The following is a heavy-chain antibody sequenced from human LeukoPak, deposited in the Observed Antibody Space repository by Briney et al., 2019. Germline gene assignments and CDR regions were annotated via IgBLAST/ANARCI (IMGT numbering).Heavy chain of an antibody. D-gene: IGHD2-21*01. CDR3: ARGSRIVVIPFDY. CDR2: ISAYNGNT. CDR1: GYTFTSYG. Sequence: ASVKVSCKASGYTFTSYGISWVRQAPGQGLEWMGWISAYNGNTNYAQNLQGRVTMTTDTSTRTAYMELRSLRSGDTAVYYCARGSRIVVIPFDYWGQGTLVTVSS. V-gene: IGHV1-18*01. J-gene: IGHJ4*02.